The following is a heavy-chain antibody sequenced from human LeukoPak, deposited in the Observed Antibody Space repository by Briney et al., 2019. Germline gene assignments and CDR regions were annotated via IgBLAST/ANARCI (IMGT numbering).Heavy chain of an antibody. CDR3: ARDWGAPHTLNFDS. Sequence: ASVKVSCKASGYTFTSYGISWVRQAPGQGLEWMAWISGYNGDTNYVQKFQDRITMTTDTSTSTAYLELTSLRSDDTAVYYCARDWGAPHTLNFDSWGQGTLVTVSS. V-gene: IGHV1-18*01. D-gene: IGHD1-26*01. CDR2: ISGYNGDT. CDR1: GYTFTSYG. J-gene: IGHJ4*02.